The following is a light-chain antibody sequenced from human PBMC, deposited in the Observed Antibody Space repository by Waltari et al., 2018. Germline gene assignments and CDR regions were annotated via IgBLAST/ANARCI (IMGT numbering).Light chain of an antibody. V-gene: IGKV3-20*01. CDR1: QSLSGT. CDR2: EVS. CDR3: QKYGTLPAT. Sequence: ELVLTQSPGTLSLSPGERATLSCRASQSLSGTLAWYQQKPGQAPRLLIYEVSSRASGIPDRFSGSGSRTDFSLTISRLEPEDFAVYYCQKYGTLPATFGQGTKVEF. J-gene: IGKJ1*01.